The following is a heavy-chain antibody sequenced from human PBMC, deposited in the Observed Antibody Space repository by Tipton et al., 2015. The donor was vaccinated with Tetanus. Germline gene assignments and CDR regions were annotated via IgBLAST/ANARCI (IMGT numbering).Heavy chain of an antibody. J-gene: IGHJ4*02. CDR1: GFSFSAYG. Sequence: QLVQSGGGLVQPGGSLRLSCAASGFSFSAYGMSWVRQAPGMGLEWVAYISNVGASIYYAESVKGRFTISRDNAKNSVHLQMNSLRAGDTAVYYCARHAFSSGCFDWWGQGTLVTVSS. CDR3: ARHAFSSGCFDW. D-gene: IGHD6-25*01. CDR2: ISNVGASI. V-gene: IGHV3-48*03.